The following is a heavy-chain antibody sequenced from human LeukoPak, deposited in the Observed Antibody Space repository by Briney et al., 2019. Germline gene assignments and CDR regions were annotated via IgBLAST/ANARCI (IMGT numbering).Heavy chain of an antibody. CDR3: ARDLVAVAGDNYYYYYGMDV. CDR1: GYTFTSYG. J-gene: IGHJ6*02. CDR2: ISAYNGNT. V-gene: IGHV1-18*01. Sequence: ASVKVSCKASGYTFTSYGISWVRQAPGQGLEWMGWISAYNGNTNYAQKLQGRVTMTTDTSTSTAYMELRGLRSDDTAVYYCARDLVAVAGDNYYYYYGMDVWGQGTTVTVSS. D-gene: IGHD6-19*01.